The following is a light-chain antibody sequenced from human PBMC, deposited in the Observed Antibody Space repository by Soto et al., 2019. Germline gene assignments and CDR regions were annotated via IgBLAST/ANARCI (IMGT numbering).Light chain of an antibody. Sequence: QSALTQPASVSGSPGQAITISCSGSSSDVGAHNFVSWYQHHPGKAPKLMIYEVSNRPSGVSNRFSGSKSGNTASLTVSGLQAEDEADYYCSSYAGSSNVFGTGTKVTVL. CDR3: SSYAGSSNV. J-gene: IGLJ1*01. CDR1: SSDVGAHNF. V-gene: IGLV2-14*01. CDR2: EVS.